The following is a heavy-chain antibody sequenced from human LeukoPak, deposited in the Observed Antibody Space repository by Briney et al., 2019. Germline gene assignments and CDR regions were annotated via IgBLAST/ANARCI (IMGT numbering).Heavy chain of an antibody. CDR2: IYYSGST. Sequence: SETLSLTCTVSGGSISSSSYYWGWIRQPPGKGLEWIGSIYYSGSTYYNPSLKSRVTISVDTSKNQFSLKLSSVTAADTAVYYCARQEYNWNYEDYWGQGTLVTVSS. CDR3: ARQEYNWNYEDY. J-gene: IGHJ4*02. CDR1: GGSISSSSYY. D-gene: IGHD1-7*01. V-gene: IGHV4-39*01.